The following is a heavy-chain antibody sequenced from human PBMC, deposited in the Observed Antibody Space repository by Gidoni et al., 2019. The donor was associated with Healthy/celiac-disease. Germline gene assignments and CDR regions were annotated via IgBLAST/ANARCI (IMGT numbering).Heavy chain of an antibody. CDR2: IKSKTEGGTT. D-gene: IGHD1-7*01. Sequence: EVQLVESGGGLVTPGGSLRLSCAASGFTFSTAWMSWVRQAPGKGPEWVGRIKSKTEGGTTDYAAAVKGRFTISRDDSKNTLYLQMNSLKTEDTAVYYCTTVGAGTTQYYYYYYGMDVWGQGTTVTVSS. J-gene: IGHJ6*02. CDR1: GFTFSTAW. CDR3: TTVGAGTTQYYYYYYGMDV. V-gene: IGHV3-15*01.